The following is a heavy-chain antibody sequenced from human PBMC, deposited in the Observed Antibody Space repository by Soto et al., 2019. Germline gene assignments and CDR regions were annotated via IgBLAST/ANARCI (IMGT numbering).Heavy chain of an antibody. J-gene: IGHJ3*02. CDR1: GYTFTSYD. D-gene: IGHD2-15*01. CDR3: ARGPGSWYAWEGDDAFVI. CDR2: MNPNSGNT. V-gene: IGHV1-8*01. Sequence: GASVKVSCKASGYTFTSYDINWVRQATGQGLEWMGWMNPNSGNTGYAQKFQGRVTMTRNTSISTAYMELSSLRSEDTAVYYCARGPGSWYAWEGDDAFVIWGQGTTVTVSS.